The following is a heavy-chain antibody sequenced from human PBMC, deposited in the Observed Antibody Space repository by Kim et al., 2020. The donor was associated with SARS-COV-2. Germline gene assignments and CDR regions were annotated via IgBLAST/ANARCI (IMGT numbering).Heavy chain of an antibody. D-gene: IGHD6-6*01. V-gene: IGHV3-11*05. CDR3: ARDMEDSSIPNWFDP. CDR1: GFTFSDYY. CDR2: ISSSSSYT. Sequence: GGSLRLSCAASGFTFSDYYMSWIRQAPGKGLEWVSYISSSSSYTNYADSVKGRFTISRDNAKNSLYLQMNSLRAEDTAVYYCARDMEDSSIPNWFDPWGQGTLVTVSS. J-gene: IGHJ5*02.